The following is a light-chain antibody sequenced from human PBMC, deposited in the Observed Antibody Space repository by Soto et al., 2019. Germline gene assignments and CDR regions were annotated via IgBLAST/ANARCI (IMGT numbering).Light chain of an antibody. CDR3: SSYTSSSARLVV. CDR2: DVS. J-gene: IGLJ2*01. V-gene: IGLV2-14*01. Sequence: QSVLTQPASVSGSPGQSITISCTGTGSDVGGYNYVSSYQQHPGKAPKLMIYDVSYRPSGVSNRFSGSKSGNTASLTISGLQAEDEADYYCSSYTSSSARLVVFGGGTKLTVL. CDR1: GSDVGGYNY.